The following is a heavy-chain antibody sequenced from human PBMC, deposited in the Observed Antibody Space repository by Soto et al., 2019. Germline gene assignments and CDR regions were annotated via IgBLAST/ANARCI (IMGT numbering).Heavy chain of an antibody. CDR3: AKQFSGWSYYFDY. Sequence: QVQLVESGGGVVQPGRSLRLSCAASGFTFSTNAMHWVRQAPGKGLEWVAVISYDGSTRYYADSMKGRFTISRDNSKNTLYLKMNNLRAEDTAVYYCAKQFSGWSYYFDYWGQGTLVTVSS. J-gene: IGHJ4*02. V-gene: IGHV3-30-3*02. CDR1: GFTFSTNA. D-gene: IGHD6-19*01. CDR2: ISYDGSTR.